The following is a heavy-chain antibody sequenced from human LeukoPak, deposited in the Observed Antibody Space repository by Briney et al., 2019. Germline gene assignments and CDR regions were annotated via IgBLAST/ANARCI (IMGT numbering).Heavy chain of an antibody. J-gene: IGHJ6*02. Sequence: PGGSLRLSCAASGFTVSSNYMSWVRQAPGKGLEWVSVIYSGGSTYYADSVKGRFTISRDNSKNTLYLQMNSLRAEDTAIYYCAMLSRGVTAKSYYYYAMDVWGQGTTVTVSS. CDR3: AMLSRGVTAKSYYYYAMDV. CDR1: GFTVSSNY. V-gene: IGHV3-53*01. D-gene: IGHD2-21*02. CDR2: IYSGGST.